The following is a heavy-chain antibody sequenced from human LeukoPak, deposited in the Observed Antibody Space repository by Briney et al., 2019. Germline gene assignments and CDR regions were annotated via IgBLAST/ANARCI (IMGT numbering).Heavy chain of an antibody. CDR1: GFTFDGYA. V-gene: IGHV3-43*02. Sequence: GGSLRLSCAASGFTFDGYAMHWVRHAPGKGLEWVSLISGDGGSTYYADSVKGRFTISRDNSKNSLYLQMNSLRTEDTALYYCAKDKEVSSSWDLGTYFDYWGQGTLVTVSS. J-gene: IGHJ4*02. CDR2: ISGDGGST. CDR3: AKDKEVSSSWDLGTYFDY. D-gene: IGHD6-13*01.